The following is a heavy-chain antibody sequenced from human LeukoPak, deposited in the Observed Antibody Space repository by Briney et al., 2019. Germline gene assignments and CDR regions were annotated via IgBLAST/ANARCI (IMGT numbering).Heavy chain of an antibody. CDR1: GYTFTSYD. CDR2: MNPNGCNT. D-gene: IGHD1-26*01. CDR3: ARGLRRSGSYRRQDYFDD. J-gene: IGHJ4*03. Sequence: GASVKLPLKASGYTFTSYDINWVRQATGQGLEWMGWMNPNGCNTGYAQKFQGRVTITRNTSISTAYMELSSLRSEDTAVYYCARGLRRSGSYRRQDYFDDWGPGTAVTVSS. V-gene: IGHV1-8*03.